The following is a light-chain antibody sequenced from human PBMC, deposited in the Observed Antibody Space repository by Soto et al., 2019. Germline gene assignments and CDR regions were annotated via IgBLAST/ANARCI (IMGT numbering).Light chain of an antibody. CDR3: VSYTTSASYV. CDR1: RSDVGSYIF. CDR2: DIN. Sequence: QSVLTQPASVSGSPGQSITISCTGTRSDVGSYIFVSWYRQHPGKAPKLMIYDINNRPSGVSNRFSGSKSGNTASLTISGLQAEDEADYYCVSYTTSASYVFGTGTKLTVL. V-gene: IGLV2-14*01. J-gene: IGLJ1*01.